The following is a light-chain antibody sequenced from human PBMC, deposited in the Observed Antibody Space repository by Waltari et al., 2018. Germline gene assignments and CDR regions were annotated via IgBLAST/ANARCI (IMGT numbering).Light chain of an antibody. CDR2: AAS. CDR1: QRINSN. J-gene: IGKJ4*01. Sequence: DIQMTQSPPSLSASVGDGVTITCRTSQRINSNLNWYQQKPGKAPKLLIYAASTLQSGVPSRFSGSESGTDFTLTIRSLQPEDFATYYCQQTYSNPQTFGGGTKVEI. CDR3: QQTYSNPQT. V-gene: IGKV1-39*01.